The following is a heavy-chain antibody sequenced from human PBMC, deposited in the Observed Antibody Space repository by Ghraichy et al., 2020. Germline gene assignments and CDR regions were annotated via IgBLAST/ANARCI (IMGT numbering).Heavy chain of an antibody. CDR2: ISSSSSYI. V-gene: IGHV3-21*01. D-gene: IGHD1-26*01. CDR3: ARDSVGATALLGG. CDR1: GFTFSSYS. Sequence: GGSLRLSCAASGFTFSSYSMNWVRQAPGKGLEWVSSISSSSSYIYYADSVKGRFTISRDNAKNSLYLQMNSLRAEDTAVYYCARDSVGATALLGGWGQGTLVTVSS. J-gene: IGHJ4*02.